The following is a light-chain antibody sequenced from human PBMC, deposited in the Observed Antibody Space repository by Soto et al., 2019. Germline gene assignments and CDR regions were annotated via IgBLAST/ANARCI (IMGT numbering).Light chain of an antibody. J-gene: IGLJ1*01. V-gene: IGLV1-51*02. CDR3: GTWDSSLSAGYV. CDR1: SSNIGNNY. Sequence: QCVLTQPPSGSAAPGQKVTISCKGSSSNIGNNYVSWYQQLPGTAPKLLIYENNKRPSGIPDRFSGSKSGTSATLGITGLQTGDEADYYCGTWDSSLSAGYVFGTGTKVTVL. CDR2: ENN.